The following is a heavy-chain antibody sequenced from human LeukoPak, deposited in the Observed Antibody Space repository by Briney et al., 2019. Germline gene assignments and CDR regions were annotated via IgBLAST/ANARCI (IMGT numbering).Heavy chain of an antibody. D-gene: IGHD6-19*01. CDR3: ARDSGYSSGWYQDY. Sequence: GGSLRLSCAASGFTFSGYAMHWVRQAPGKGLEWVAVISYDGSNKYYADSVKGRFTISRDNSKNTLYLQTNSLRAEDTAVYYCARDSGYSSGWYQDYWGQGTLVTVSS. J-gene: IGHJ4*02. V-gene: IGHV3-30-3*01. CDR1: GFTFSGYA. CDR2: ISYDGSNK.